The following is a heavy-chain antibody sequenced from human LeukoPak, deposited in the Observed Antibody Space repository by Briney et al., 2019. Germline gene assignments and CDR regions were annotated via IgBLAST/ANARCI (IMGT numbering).Heavy chain of an antibody. J-gene: IGHJ6*02. CDR1: GGSFSGYY. V-gene: IGHV4-34*01. CDR3: TGGCLYYYYYGMDV. Sequence: PSETLSLTCAVYGGSFSGYYWSRIRQPPGKGLEWIGEINHSGSTNYNPSLKSRVTISVDTSKNQFSLMLSSVTAADTALYYSTGGCLYYYYYGMDVWGQGTTVSV. CDR2: INHSGST.